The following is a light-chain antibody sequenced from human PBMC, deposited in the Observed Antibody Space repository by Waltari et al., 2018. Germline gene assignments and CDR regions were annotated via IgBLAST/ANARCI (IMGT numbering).Light chain of an antibody. CDR3: QSYDSSSQV. CDR1: SGSLASDY. Sequence: NFMLTQPHSVSESPGKTVTISCTRSSGSLASDYVQWYQQRPGSSPTTLIYEDDQRPSGVPDRFSGSIDRSSNSASLTISGLKTEDEADYYCQSYDSSSQVFGGGTKLTVL. CDR2: EDD. J-gene: IGLJ3*02. V-gene: IGLV6-57*01.